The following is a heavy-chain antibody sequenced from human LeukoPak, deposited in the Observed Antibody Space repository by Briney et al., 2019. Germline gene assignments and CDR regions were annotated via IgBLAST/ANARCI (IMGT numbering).Heavy chain of an antibody. CDR1: GFTFSSFW. J-gene: IGHJ4*02. D-gene: IGHD1-7*01. V-gene: IGHV3-74*01. CDR3: ARDLGDGTSFDY. Sequence: GGSLRLSCAASGFTFSSFWMHWVRQPPGKGLVWVSRITSDGSSTRSADSVKGRFTTSRDNAKNTLYLQLNSLRVEDTATYFCARDLGDGTSFDYWGQGTLVTVSS. CDR2: ITSDGSST.